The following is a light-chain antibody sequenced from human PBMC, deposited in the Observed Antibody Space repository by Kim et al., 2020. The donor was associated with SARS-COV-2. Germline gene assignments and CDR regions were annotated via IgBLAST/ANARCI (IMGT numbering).Light chain of an antibody. CDR1: QGISSY. Sequence: AIRMTQSPSSLSASTGDRVTITRRASQGISSYLAWYQQKPGKAPKLLIYAASTLQSGVPSRFSGSGSGTDFTLTISCLQSEYFATYYCQQYYSYPLITFGPGTKVDIK. V-gene: IGKV1-8*01. J-gene: IGKJ3*01. CDR2: AAS. CDR3: QQYYSYPLIT.